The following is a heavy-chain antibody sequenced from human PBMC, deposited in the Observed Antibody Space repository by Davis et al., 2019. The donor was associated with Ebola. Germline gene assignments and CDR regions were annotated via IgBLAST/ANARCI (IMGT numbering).Heavy chain of an antibody. Sequence: SLKISCAASGFTFSSYAMHWVRQAPGKGLEWVAVISYDGSNKYYADSVKGRFTISRDNSKNTLYLQMNSLRAEDTAVYYCARAMIAVAGNFDYWGQGTLVTVSS. CDR2: ISYDGSNK. CDR3: ARAMIAVAGNFDY. V-gene: IGHV3-30-3*01. J-gene: IGHJ4*02. CDR1: GFTFSSYA. D-gene: IGHD6-19*01.